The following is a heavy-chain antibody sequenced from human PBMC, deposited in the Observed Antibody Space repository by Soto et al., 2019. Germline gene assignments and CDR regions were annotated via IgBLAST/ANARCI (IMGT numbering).Heavy chain of an antibody. Sequence: PSETLSLTCTVSGGSIGTYYWSWIRQTPGKGLEWIGYIYYSGGTNLNPSLKSRVTISVDTSRNQFSLNLSSLTAADTAVYYCARDVGDSNFDSWGQGALVTVSS. D-gene: IGHD4-17*01. CDR3: ARDVGDSNFDS. V-gene: IGHV4-59*01. CDR2: IYYSGGT. CDR1: GGSIGTYY. J-gene: IGHJ4*02.